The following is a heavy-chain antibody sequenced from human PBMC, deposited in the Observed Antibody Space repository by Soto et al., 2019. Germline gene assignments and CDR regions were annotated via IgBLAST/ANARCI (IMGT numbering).Heavy chain of an antibody. J-gene: IGHJ4*02. Sequence: EVQLLESGGGLVQPGGTLRLSCAASGFTFSGHTMSWVRQGPGKGLEWVSGVMGGGGGTYYADSVKGRFTISRDNSKNPLYLQMDSLRAEDTAVYYCAKGEGYCGTSGCFGYFAYWGQGTLVTVSS. CDR3: AKGEGYCGTSGCFGYFAY. D-gene: IGHD2-2*01. V-gene: IGHV3-23*01. CDR1: GFTFSGHT. CDR2: VMGGGGGT.